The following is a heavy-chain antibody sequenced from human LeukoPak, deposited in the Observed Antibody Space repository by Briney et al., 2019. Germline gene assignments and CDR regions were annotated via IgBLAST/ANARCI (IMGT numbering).Heavy chain of an antibody. J-gene: IGHJ4*02. CDR3: AKEPSSGWPPTRYFHS. CDR2: ISGSGGGT. V-gene: IGHV3-23*01. Sequence: GGSLRLSCAASGFTFNNYAMNWVRQGPGKGLEWVSGISGSGGGTYYADSVKGRFTISRDNSKNTLYLQMNSLRAEDTAVYYCAKEPSSGWPPTRYFHSWGQGTLVTVSS. D-gene: IGHD6-19*01. CDR1: GFTFNNYA.